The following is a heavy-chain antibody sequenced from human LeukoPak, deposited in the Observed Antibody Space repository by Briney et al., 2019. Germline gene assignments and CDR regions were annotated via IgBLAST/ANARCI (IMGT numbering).Heavy chain of an antibody. D-gene: IGHD1-1*01. V-gene: IGHV3-23*01. CDR3: AKVEGASKASVY. Sequence: PGGSLRLSCATSGFTFNTCGMNWVRQAPGKGLEWVSTISGGGGFKYYADSVKGRFTISRDNSENSLSLQLSSLRAEDTAVYYCAKVEGASKASVYWGQGALVTVSS. J-gene: IGHJ4*02. CDR1: GFTFNTCG. CDR2: ISGGGGFK.